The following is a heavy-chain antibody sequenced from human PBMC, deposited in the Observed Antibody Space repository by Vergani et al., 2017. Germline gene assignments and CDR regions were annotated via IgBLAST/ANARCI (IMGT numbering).Heavy chain of an antibody. Sequence: QVQLQESGPGLVKPSQTLSLTCTVPGGSISSGGYYWSWIRQHPGKGLEWIGYIYYSGSTYYNPSVKSRVTITVDTSKNQFSLKLSSVTAADTAVYHCAGGGARPTTAYYYGMDVWGQGTTVTVSS. CDR2: IYYSGST. CDR3: AGGGARPTTAYYYGMDV. V-gene: IGHV4-31*03. J-gene: IGHJ6*02. D-gene: IGHD2-21*01. CDR1: GGSISSGGYY.